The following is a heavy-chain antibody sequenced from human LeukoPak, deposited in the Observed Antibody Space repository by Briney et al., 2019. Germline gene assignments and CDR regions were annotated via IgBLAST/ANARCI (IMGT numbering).Heavy chain of an antibody. J-gene: IGHJ6*03. CDR2: ISAYNGNT. CDR3: ARVLSPGLWFGELLGNYYYYYMDV. Sequence: VASVKVSCKASGYSFTGYYMHWVRQAPGQGLEWMGWISAYNGNTNYAQKLQGRVTMTTDTSTSTAYMELRSLRSDDTAVYYCARVLSPGLWFGELLGNYYYYYMDVWGKGTTVTVSS. D-gene: IGHD3-10*01. CDR1: GYSFTGYY. V-gene: IGHV1-18*04.